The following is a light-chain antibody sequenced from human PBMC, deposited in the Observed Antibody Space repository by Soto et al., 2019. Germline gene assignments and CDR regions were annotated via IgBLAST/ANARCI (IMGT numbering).Light chain of an antibody. V-gene: IGKV3-20*01. Sequence: EIVLTQSPGTLSLSPGERATLSCRASQSVTSSYLAWYQQKPHQARRLLLYGASSRATGIPYMYSGSGSGKDFILTINRLYPEYFAVYCCQQYGSSPRTFGQGNKLEIK. CDR2: GAS. CDR1: QSVTSSY. CDR3: QQYGSSPRT. J-gene: IGKJ2*01.